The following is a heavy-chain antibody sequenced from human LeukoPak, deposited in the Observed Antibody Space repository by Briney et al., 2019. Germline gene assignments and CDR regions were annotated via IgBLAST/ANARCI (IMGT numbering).Heavy chain of an antibody. Sequence: GGSLRLSCAASGFTFSSYGMHWVRQAPGKGLEWVAVISYDGSNKYYADSVKGRFTISRDNSRNTVYMQMDSLRAEDTAIYYCAGDRNSDWYSPLDYWGQGSQVTVSP. D-gene: IGHD6-19*01. J-gene: IGHJ4*02. V-gene: IGHV3-30*03. CDR3: AGDRNSDWYSPLDY. CDR2: ISYDGSNK. CDR1: GFTFSSYG.